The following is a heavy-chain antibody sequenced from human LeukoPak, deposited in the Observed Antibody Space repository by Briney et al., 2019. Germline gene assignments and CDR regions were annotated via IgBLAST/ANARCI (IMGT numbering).Heavy chain of an antibody. V-gene: IGHV1-2*02. CDR1: GYTFTGYY. CDR2: VNPDSGGT. J-gene: IGHJ4*02. D-gene: IGHD4-17*01. Sequence: ASVKVSCKTSGYTFTGYYMHWVRQAPGQGLEWMGWVNPDSGGTNYAQKFQGRVTMTRDTSISTAYMELSRLRSDDTAVYYCARHGTVTHRFDYWGQGTLVTVSS. CDR3: ARHGTVTHRFDY.